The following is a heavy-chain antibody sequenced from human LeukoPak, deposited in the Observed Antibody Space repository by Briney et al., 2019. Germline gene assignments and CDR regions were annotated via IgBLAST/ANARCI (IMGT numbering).Heavy chain of an antibody. CDR3: ARYNGDLTGGFDY. D-gene: IGHD4-17*01. CDR2: INPNSGDT. CDR1: GYTFTGYY. V-gene: IGHV1-2*02. J-gene: IGHJ4*02. Sequence: ASVKVSCKASGYTFTGYYVHWVRQAPGQGLEWMGWINPNSGDTNYAQKFQGRVTMTRDTSTSTVYMELSSLRSEDTAVYYCARYNGDLTGGFDYWGQGTLVTVSS.